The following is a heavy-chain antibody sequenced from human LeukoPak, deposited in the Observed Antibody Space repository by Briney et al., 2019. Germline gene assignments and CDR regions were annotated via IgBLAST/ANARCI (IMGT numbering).Heavy chain of an antibody. D-gene: IGHD3-22*01. Sequence: ASVKVSCKASGYTFTSYYMHWVRQAPGQGLEWMGIINPSGGSTSYAQKFQGRVTMTRDTSTSTVYMELSSLRSEDTAVYYCAREGTGYYYDSSGYNLYDYRGQGTLVTVSS. J-gene: IGHJ4*02. V-gene: IGHV1-46*01. CDR2: INPSGGST. CDR3: AREGTGYYYDSSGYNLYDY. CDR1: GYTFTSYY.